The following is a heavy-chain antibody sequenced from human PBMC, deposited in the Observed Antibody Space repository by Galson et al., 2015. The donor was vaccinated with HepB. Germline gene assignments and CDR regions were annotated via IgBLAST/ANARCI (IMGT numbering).Heavy chain of an antibody. Sequence: QSGAEVKKPGESLKISCKGSGYSFTSYWIGWVRQMPGKGLEWMGIIYPGDSDTRYSPSFQGQVTISADKSISTAYLQWSSLKASDTAMYYCARHPAITMIVVPSKSDAFDIWGQGTMVTVSS. J-gene: IGHJ3*02. CDR2: IYPGDSDT. CDR1: GYSFTSYW. V-gene: IGHV5-51*01. CDR3: ARHPAITMIVVPSKSDAFDI. D-gene: IGHD3-22*01.